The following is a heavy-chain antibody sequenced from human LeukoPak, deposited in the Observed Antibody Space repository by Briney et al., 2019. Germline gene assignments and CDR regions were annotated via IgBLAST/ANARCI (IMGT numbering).Heavy chain of an antibody. CDR1: GFTVSSNY. D-gene: IGHD5-24*01. CDR3: ARERDGDNYDAFDI. CDR2: IYGGGST. Sequence: GGSLRLSCTASGFTVSSNYMSWVRQAPGKGLEWVSVIYGGGSTYYADSVKGRFTISRDNSKNTLYLQMNSLRAEDTAVYYCARERDGDNYDAFDIWGQGTMVTVSS. V-gene: IGHV3-53*01. J-gene: IGHJ3*02.